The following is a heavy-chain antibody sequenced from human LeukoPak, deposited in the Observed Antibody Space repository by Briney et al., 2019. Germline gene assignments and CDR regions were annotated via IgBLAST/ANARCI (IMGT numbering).Heavy chain of an antibody. V-gene: IGHV4-34*01. CDR2: INHSGST. D-gene: IGHD1-26*01. CDR3: ARGGGSYYY. J-gene: IGHJ4*02. Sequence: GLEWIGEINHSGSTNYNPSLKSRVTISVDTSKNQFSLKLSSVTAADTAVYYCARGGGSYYYWGQGTLVTVSS.